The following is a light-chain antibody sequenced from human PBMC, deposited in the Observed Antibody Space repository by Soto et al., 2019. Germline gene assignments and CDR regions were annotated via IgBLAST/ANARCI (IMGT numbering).Light chain of an antibody. J-gene: IGKJ1*01. CDR3: QQYYSYPWT. Sequence: DIQMTQSPSTLSTFIGDRVTITCRASQSISDSLAWYQQKPGKAPFLLISDASNLERGVPSRFSGSGSGTEFTLTISCLQSEDFATYYCQQYYSYPWTFGQGTKVDIK. CDR2: DAS. V-gene: IGKV1-5*01. CDR1: QSISDS.